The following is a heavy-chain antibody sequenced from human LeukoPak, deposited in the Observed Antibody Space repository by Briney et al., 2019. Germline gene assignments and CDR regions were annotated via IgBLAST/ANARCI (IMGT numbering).Heavy chain of an antibody. CDR3: AKGSIAAAGTHFDY. CDR2: ISGSGGST. CDR1: GFTFSSCA. J-gene: IGHJ4*02. V-gene: IGHV3-23*01. D-gene: IGHD6-13*01. Sequence: GGSLGLSCAASGFTFSSCAMSWVRQAPGKGLEWVSAISGSGGSTYYADSVKGRFTISRDNSKNTLYLQMNSLRAEDTAVYYCAKGSIAAAGTHFDYWGQGTLVTVSS.